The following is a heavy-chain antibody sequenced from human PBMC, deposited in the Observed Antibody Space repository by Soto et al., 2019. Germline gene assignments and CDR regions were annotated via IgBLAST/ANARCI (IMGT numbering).Heavy chain of an antibody. D-gene: IGHD1-26*01. CDR3: AREVSGAGATDGMDV. CDR1: GYIFSSHC. CDR2: INPGGGRT. V-gene: IGHV1-46*01. Sequence: QVQLVQSGADVKKPGASVKVSCKASGYIFSSHCIYWVRQAPGQGLQWMGIINPGGGRTAYAQKSQGGVTLTSDMSTSTAYIVLTWLTYDDKAGYYCAREVSGAGATDGMDVWGRGTTVTVSS. J-gene: IGHJ6*02.